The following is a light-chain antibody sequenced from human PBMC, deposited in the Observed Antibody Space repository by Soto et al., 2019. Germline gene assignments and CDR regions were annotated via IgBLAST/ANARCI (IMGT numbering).Light chain of an antibody. CDR2: SNN. Sequence: QSVLTQPPSASGTPGQRVSISCSGSSSDIGSNTVTWYQQLPGTAPKLLIYSNNERPSGVPDRFSGSKSDTSASLAISGLRSEDEADYYSAAWDDSLSGVVFGGGTKLTVL. CDR1: SSDIGSNT. CDR3: AAWDDSLSGVV. V-gene: IGLV1-44*01. J-gene: IGLJ2*01.